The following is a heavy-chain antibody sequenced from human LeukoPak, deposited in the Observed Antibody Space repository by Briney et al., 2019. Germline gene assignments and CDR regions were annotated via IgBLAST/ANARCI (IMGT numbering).Heavy chain of an antibody. Sequence: ASVKVSCKASGGTFSSYAISWVRQAPGQGLEWMGGIIPIFGTANYAQKFQGRVTITADKSTSTAYMELSSLRSEDTAVYYCARGVWVQSNYYYMDVWGKGTTVTVSS. V-gene: IGHV1-69*06. J-gene: IGHJ6*03. D-gene: IGHD5-18*01. CDR2: IIPIFGTA. CDR3: ARGVWVQSNYYYMDV. CDR1: GGTFSSYA.